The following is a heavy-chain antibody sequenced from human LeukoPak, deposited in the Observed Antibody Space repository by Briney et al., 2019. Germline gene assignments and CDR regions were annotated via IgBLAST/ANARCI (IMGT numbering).Heavy chain of an antibody. J-gene: IGHJ6*03. D-gene: IGHD3-22*01. CDR2: IYYSGST. V-gene: IGHV4-59*01. CDR1: GGSISSYY. CDR3: ARAFSSGSSGYYRRYYYYYMDV. Sequence: PSETLSLTCTVSGGSISSYYWSWIRQPPGKGLEWIGYIYYSGSTNYNPSLKSRVTISVDTSKNQFSLKLSSVTAADTAVYYCARAFSSGSSGYYRRYYYYYMDVWGKGTTVTVSS.